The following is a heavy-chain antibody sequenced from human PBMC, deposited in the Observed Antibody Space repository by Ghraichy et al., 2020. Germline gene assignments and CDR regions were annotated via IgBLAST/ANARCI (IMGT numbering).Heavy chain of an antibody. V-gene: IGHV4-31*03. Sequence: TLSLTCSVSGGSISSTGYYWSWIRQRPGKGLEWIGYIFHNGDTDYNPSLKSRVTISVDTSKNQFSLKLSSVTAADTAVYYCARVVVTARGTEFFDYWGQGTLVTVSS. CDR1: GGSISSTGYY. CDR2: IFHNGDT. J-gene: IGHJ4*02. D-gene: IGHD2-21*02. CDR3: ARVVVTARGTEFFDY.